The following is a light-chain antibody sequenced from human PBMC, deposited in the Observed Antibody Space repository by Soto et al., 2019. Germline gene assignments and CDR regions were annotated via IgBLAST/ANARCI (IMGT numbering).Light chain of an antibody. CDR1: QSVSSN. J-gene: IGKJ4*01. CDR3: QQYTSWALT. CDR2: AAS. Sequence: EIVMTQSQATLSVSPGEGATLSCRASQSVSSNLAWYQQKPGQAPRLLIYAASTRATGIPARFTGSGSGTEFTLSISSRQSDDFGVYSCQQYTSWALTFGVHTQVEI. V-gene: IGKV3-15*01.